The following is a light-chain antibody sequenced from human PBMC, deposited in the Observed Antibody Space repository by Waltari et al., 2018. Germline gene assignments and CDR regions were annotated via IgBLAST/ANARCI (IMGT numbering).Light chain of an antibody. J-gene: IGLJ2*01. CDR3: SSFTTNDTVL. CDR2: DVT. CDR1: GSDIGTYRY. V-gene: IGLV2-14*03. Sequence: QSALTQPASVSGSPGQSITISCTGTGSDIGTYRYVSWYQQHPGKVPTVVIFDVTNRPSGISNRFSGSKSGNTASRTISGLRPEDEAYYYCSSFTTNDTVLFGGGTKVTVL.